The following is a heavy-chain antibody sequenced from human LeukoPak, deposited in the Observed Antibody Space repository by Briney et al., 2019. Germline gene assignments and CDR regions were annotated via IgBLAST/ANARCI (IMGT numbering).Heavy chain of an antibody. D-gene: IGHD1-7*01. CDR1: GDSISSSSYY. J-gene: IGHJ5*02. Sequence: SETLSLTCTVSGDSISSSSYYWGWIRQPPGKGLEWIGSIYHSGSTYYNPSPKSRVTISVDTSKNQFSLKLSSVTAADTAVYYCARDRGWNYPTGNWSDPWGQGTLVTVSS. CDR3: ARDRGWNYPTGNWSDP. V-gene: IGHV4-39*07. CDR2: IYHSGST.